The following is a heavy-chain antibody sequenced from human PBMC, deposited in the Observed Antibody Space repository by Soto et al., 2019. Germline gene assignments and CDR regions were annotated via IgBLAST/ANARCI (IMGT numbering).Heavy chain of an antibody. J-gene: IGHJ4*02. CDR3: ARVVRFTDRGRQLLFDY. V-gene: IGHV1-18*01. CDR1: GYTFTSYG. Sequence: QVTLVQSGAEVKKPGASVKVSCKASGYTFTSYGISWVRQAPGQGLEWMGWISAYNGNTNYAQKLQGRVTMTTDTSTSTAYMELRSLRSDDTAVYYCARVVRFTDRGRQLLFDYWGQGTLVTVSS. D-gene: IGHD6-6*01. CDR2: ISAYNGNT.